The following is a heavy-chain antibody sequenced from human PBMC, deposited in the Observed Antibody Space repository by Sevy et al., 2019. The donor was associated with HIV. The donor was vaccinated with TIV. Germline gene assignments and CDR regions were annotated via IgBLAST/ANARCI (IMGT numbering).Heavy chain of an antibody. CDR1: GFTFSSYW. CDR2: IKQDGSEK. CDR3: ARDSPIAVAATAY. D-gene: IGHD6-19*01. Sequence: GGSLRLSCAASGFTFSSYWMSWVRQAPGKGLEWVANIKQDGSEKYYVDSVKGRFTISRDNAKNSLYLQMNSLRAEDPAVYYCARDSPIAVAATAYWGQGTLVTVSS. J-gene: IGHJ4*02. V-gene: IGHV3-7*03.